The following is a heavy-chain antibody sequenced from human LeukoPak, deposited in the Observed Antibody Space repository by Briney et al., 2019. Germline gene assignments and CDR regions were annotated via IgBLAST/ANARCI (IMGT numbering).Heavy chain of an antibody. Sequence: KSSETLSLTCTVSGYSISSGYYWGWIRQPPGKGLEWIGSIYHSGSTYYNPSLKSRVTISVDTSKNQFSLKLSSVTAADTAVYYCARSPGDFWSGYLNWFDPWGQGTLVNVSS. CDR2: IYHSGST. V-gene: IGHV4-38-2*02. CDR3: ARSPGDFWSGYLNWFDP. D-gene: IGHD3-3*01. J-gene: IGHJ5*02. CDR1: GYSISSGYY.